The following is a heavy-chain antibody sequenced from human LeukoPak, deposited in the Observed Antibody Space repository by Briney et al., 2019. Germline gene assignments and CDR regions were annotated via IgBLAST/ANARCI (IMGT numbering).Heavy chain of an antibody. D-gene: IGHD5-24*01. V-gene: IGHV3-33*01. CDR2: IWYDGSNK. J-gene: IGHJ4*02. CDR3: ARDSGYGYNTFPTSDY. CDR1: GFTFSSYG. Sequence: GGSLRLSCAPSGFTFSSYGMHWVRQAPGKGLEWVAVIWYDGSNKYYADSVKGRFTISRDNSKNTLYLQMNSLRAEDTAVYYCARDSGYGYNTFPTSDYWGQGILVTVS.